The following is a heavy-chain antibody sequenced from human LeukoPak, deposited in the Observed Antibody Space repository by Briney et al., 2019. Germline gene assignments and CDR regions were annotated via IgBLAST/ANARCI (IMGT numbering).Heavy chain of an antibody. J-gene: IGHJ4*02. V-gene: IGHV3-23*01. CDR1: GFTFSSYA. CDR2: IRGGGGIT. CDR3: ANGHFGSGSYPILDY. Sequence: PGGSLRLSCAASGFTFSSYAMSWVRQAPGKGLEWVSAIRGGGGITYYADSVKGRFTISRDNSKNTLYLQMNSLRAEDTAVYYCANGHFGSGSYPILDYWGQGTLVTVSS. D-gene: IGHD3-10*01.